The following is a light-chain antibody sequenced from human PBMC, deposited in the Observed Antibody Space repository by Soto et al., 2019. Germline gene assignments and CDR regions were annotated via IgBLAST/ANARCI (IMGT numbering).Light chain of an antibody. CDR2: DVF. V-gene: IGKV3-11*01. CDR1: HTVANF. CDR3: QQRSNWPLT. J-gene: IGKJ4*01. Sequence: DTELIQSPATLSLSPGERATLSCRASHTVANFLAWYQHKDGQAPRLLIYDVFNRATGIPARFSGSGSGTDFTLTISSLEPDDFAVYYCQQRSNWPLTFGGGTNVEIK.